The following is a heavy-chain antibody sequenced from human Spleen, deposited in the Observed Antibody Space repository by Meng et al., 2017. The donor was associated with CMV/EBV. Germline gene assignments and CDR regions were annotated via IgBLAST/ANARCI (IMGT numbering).Heavy chain of an antibody. Sequence: GESLKISCAGSGFTFSSYSMNWARQAPGKGLEWVSSISISSSYIYYADSVKGRFTISRDNARNSLYLQMNSLRAEDTAVYYCARDRAYCSSTSCYIDYWGQGTLVTVSS. CDR3: ARDRAYCSSTSCYIDY. V-gene: IGHV3-21*01. J-gene: IGHJ4*02. CDR2: ISISSSYI. D-gene: IGHD2-2*02. CDR1: GFTFSSYS.